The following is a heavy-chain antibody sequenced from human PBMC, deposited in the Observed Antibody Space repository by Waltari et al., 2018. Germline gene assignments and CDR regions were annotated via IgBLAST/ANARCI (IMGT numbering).Heavy chain of an antibody. CDR3: AHDRGRGLHLDT. V-gene: IGHV4-4*02. CDR2: VHGSGRS. J-gene: IGHJ5*01. Sequence: QLQLQESGPGLVKPSGTLSLSCGVSGDSVRGAYLWNWVRQSPHKGLECVGQVHGSGRSNYNPSFASRATVSLHTPKNLFGLKLASATAADTAVYYCAHDRGRGLHLDTWRPGPLVT. CDR1: GDSVRGAYL. D-gene: IGHD2-15*01.